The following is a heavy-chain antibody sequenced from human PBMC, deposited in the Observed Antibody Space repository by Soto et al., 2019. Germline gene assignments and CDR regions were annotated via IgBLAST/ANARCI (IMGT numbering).Heavy chain of an antibody. J-gene: IGHJ4*02. CDR2: IKSKGYGGTT. D-gene: IGHD1-1*01. CDR3: TGGLYNSAGVDH. Sequence: EVRLVESGGDLVKPGGSLRLSCAASGFNFSYAWMTWVRRVSGKGLEWVGLIKSKGYGGTTDYAAPVKGRFTISRDDSRNTLYLQMNSLKTEDTGLYYCTGGLYNSAGVDHWGQGTLFTVSS. V-gene: IGHV3-15*07. CDR1: GFNFSYAW.